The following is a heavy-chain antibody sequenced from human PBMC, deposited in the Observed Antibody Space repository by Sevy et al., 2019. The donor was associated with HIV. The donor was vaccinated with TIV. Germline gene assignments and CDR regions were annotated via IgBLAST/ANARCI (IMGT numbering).Heavy chain of an antibody. D-gene: IGHD2-8*01. Sequence: GGSLRLSCAASGFTFTNYWMHWVRQAPGKGLVWVSRVDNDGSGTNYADSVKGRFTIYRDNAKHTVDLQVNSLRAEDTAVYYSTRDMYGIDYWGQGTLVTVSS. CDR3: TRDMYGIDY. J-gene: IGHJ4*02. V-gene: IGHV3-74*01. CDR1: GFTFTNYW. CDR2: VDNDGSGT.